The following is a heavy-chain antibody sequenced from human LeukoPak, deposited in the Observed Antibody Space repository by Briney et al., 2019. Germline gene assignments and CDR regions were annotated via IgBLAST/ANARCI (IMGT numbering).Heavy chain of an antibody. V-gene: IGHV3-23*01. CDR1: GFTFSTYT. CDR2: ISDDGGRT. Sequence: GGSLRLSCAASGFTFSTYTMAWVRQAPGGGLEWVSGISDDGGRTYYADSVKGRFAISRDDSKSTLYLQMNSLRGEDTAVYYCAKDFGRNLGGPGYWGRGTLVIVSS. CDR3: AKDFGRNLGGPGY. J-gene: IGHJ4*02. D-gene: IGHD1-14*01.